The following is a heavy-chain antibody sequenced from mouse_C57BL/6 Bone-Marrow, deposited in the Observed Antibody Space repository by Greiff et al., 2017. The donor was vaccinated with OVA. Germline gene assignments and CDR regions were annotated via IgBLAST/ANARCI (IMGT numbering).Heavy chain of an antibody. V-gene: IGHV1-59*01. J-gene: IGHJ2*01. Sequence: QVQLKQPGAELVRPGTSVKLSCKASGYTFTSYWMHWVKQRPGQGLEWIGVIDPSDSYTNYNQKFKGKATLTVDTSSSTAYVQLSSLTSEDSAVYYCAREDYYGNSDYWGQGTTLTVSS. CDR1: GYTFTSYW. CDR3: AREDYYGNSDY. CDR2: IDPSDSYT. D-gene: IGHD2-1*01.